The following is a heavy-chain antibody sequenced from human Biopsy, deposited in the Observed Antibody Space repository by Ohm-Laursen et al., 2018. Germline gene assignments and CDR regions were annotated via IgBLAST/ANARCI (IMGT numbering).Heavy chain of an antibody. CDR1: GVSINGGRYY. V-gene: IGHV4-31*02. CDR2: IFYSANT. J-gene: IGHJ4*02. Sequence: LSLTCTVSGVSINGGRYYWNWIRHHPGKGLEWIGHIFYSANTYYNPSLKSRVTISVDTSKNQFSLKLSSVTAADTAVYYCARLGSGDYFPTFFDFWGQGALVTVSS. CDR3: ARLGSGDYFPTFFDF. D-gene: IGHD5-12*01.